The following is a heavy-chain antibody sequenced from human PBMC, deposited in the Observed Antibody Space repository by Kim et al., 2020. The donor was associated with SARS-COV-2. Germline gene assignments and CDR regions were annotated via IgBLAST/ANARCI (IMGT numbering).Heavy chain of an antibody. V-gene: IGHV3-66*01. J-gene: IGHJ6*02. Sequence: GGSLRLSCAASGFTVSSNYMSWVRQAPGKGLEWVSVIYSGGSTYYADSVKGRFTISRDNSKNTLYLQMNSRRAEDTAVYYCARFVVGSSWSFPPRGMDVWGQGTTVTVSS. CDR1: GFTVSSNY. D-gene: IGHD6-13*01. CDR2: IYSGGST. CDR3: ARFVVGSSWSFPPRGMDV.